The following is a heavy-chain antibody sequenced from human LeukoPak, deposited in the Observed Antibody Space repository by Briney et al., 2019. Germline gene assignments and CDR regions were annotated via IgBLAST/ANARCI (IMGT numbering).Heavy chain of an antibody. CDR3: AKHSSSSWFDY. CDR1: GFTFSSYA. CDR2: SGGRT. J-gene: IGHJ4*02. Sequence: GGSLRLSCAASGFTFSSYAMSWVRQTPGKGLEWVSSSGGRTDYADSVKGRFTISRDNSKNTLYLQMNSLRADDTAVYYCAKHSSSSWFDYWGQGTLVTVSS. D-gene: IGHD6-13*01. V-gene: IGHV3-23*01.